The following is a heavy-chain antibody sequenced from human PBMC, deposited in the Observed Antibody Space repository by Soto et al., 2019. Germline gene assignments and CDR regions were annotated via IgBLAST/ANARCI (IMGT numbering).Heavy chain of an antibody. Sequence: EVKLVESGGGLVQPGGSLKLSCAASGCTFSGSAVHWVRQASGKGLEWVGRIRSKANNYATAYAASVQGRFTIFRDDLKNTAYLQMNSLKTEDTAVYYCTNPQVYYGMDVWGQGTTVTVSS. V-gene: IGHV3-73*02. CDR3: TNPQVYYGMDV. CDR2: IRSKANNYAT. J-gene: IGHJ6*02. CDR1: GCTFSGSA.